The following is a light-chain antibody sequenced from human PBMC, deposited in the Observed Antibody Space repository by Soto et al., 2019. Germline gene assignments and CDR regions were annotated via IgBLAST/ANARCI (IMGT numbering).Light chain of an antibody. J-gene: IGKJ4*01. CDR1: QAISGS. CDR3: QQLHSYPLT. Sequence: DIQLTQSPSFLSASVGDRVTITCRASQAISGSLAWYQQKAGKAPKLLSYAASTLQCGVPSRFSGSGSGTDFTLTISSLLPEDFGTYYCQQLHSYPLTFGGGTKVAIK. V-gene: IGKV1-9*01. CDR2: AAS.